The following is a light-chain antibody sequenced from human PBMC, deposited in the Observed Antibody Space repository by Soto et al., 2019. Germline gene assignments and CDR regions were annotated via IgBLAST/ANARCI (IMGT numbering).Light chain of an antibody. Sequence: QSALTQPPSASGSPGQSVTISCTGTSSDVGGYNYVSWYQQYPGKAPKVLIYEVSKRPSGVPDRFSGSKSGNTASLTVSGLQAEDEADYYCSAYAGSNNLNVFGTGTKLTVL. J-gene: IGLJ1*01. V-gene: IGLV2-8*01. CDR1: SSDVGGYNY. CDR3: SAYAGSNNLNV. CDR2: EVS.